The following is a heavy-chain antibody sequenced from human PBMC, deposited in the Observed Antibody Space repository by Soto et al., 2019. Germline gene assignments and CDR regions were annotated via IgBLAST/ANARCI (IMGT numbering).Heavy chain of an antibody. J-gene: IGHJ4*02. V-gene: IGHV3-23*01. CDR2: ISGSGGST. CDR3: ALQARITMIVVVISPFDY. Sequence: GGSLRLSCAASGFPFSSYAMSWVRQPPGKGLEWVSAISGSGGSTYYADSVKGRFTISRDNSKNTLYLQMNSLRAEDTAVYYCALQARITMIVVVISPFDYWGQGTLVTVSS. D-gene: IGHD3-22*01. CDR1: GFPFSSYA.